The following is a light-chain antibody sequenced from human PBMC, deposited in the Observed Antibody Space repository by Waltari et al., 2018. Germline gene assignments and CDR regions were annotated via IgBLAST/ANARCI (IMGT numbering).Light chain of an antibody. Sequence: EIVLTQSPGTLSLSPGEGATLSCRASQSVSSNYLAWYQQKPGQAPRLLIYDASSRATGIPDRFSGSGSGTDFTLTISRLEPEDFAVYFCQQYGSSYTFGPGTKVHIK. CDR1: QSVSSNY. CDR3: QQYGSSYT. J-gene: IGKJ3*01. CDR2: DAS. V-gene: IGKV3-20*01.